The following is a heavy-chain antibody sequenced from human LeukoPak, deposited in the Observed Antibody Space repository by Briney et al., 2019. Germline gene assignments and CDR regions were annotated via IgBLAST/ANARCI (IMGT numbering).Heavy chain of an antibody. V-gene: IGHV3-48*03. CDR1: GFTFSNYA. CDR2: INSGGSTI. J-gene: IGHJ4*02. Sequence: PGGSLRLSCAASGFTFSNYAMNWVRQAPGKGLEWISYINSGGSTIYYADSVKGRFTISRDNAKNSLYLQMNSLRAEDTAVYYCARDLTYWSQGTLVTVSS. CDR3: ARDLTY.